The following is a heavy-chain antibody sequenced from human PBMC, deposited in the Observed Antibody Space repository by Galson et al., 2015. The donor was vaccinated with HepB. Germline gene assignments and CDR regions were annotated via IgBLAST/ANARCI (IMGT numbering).Heavy chain of an antibody. Sequence: SLRLSCAASGFTSSSYEMNWVRQAPGKGLEWVSYISSSGSTIYYADSVKGRFTISRDNAKNSLYLQMNSLRAEDTAVYYCARAEVGKVPWGNYYYYYGMDVWGQGTTVTVSS. CDR3: ARAEVGKVPWGNYYYYYGMDV. D-gene: IGHD7-27*01. CDR1: GFTSSSYE. CDR2: ISSSGSTI. V-gene: IGHV3-48*03. J-gene: IGHJ6*02.